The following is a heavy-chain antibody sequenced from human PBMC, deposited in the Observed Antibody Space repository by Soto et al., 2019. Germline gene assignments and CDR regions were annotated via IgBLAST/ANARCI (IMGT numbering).Heavy chain of an antibody. J-gene: IGHJ4*02. Sequence: QVQLVESGGGVVQPGRSLRLSCAASGFTFSNYGMHWVRQAPGKGLGWVAFIWYVGGDKYYAESVKGRFTISRDNSKNTLYVQMNSLRAKDTAVYYCARNGDVNTGLGKDYWGQGTLVTVS. CDR1: GFTFSNYG. CDR2: IWYVGGDK. D-gene: IGHD3-16*01. CDR3: ARNGDVNTGLGKDY. V-gene: IGHV3-33*01.